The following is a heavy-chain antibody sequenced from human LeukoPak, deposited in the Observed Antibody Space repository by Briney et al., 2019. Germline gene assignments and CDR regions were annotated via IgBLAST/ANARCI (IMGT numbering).Heavy chain of an antibody. CDR2: IYYSGST. D-gene: IGHD5-24*01. V-gene: IGHV4-59*11. Sequence: PSETLSLTCTVSGGSISSHYWSWIRQPPGKGLEWIGYIYYSGSTNYNPSLKSRVTISVDTSKNQFSLKLSSMTAADTAVYYCATLRDGYTYWYFDLWGRGTLVTVSS. CDR3: ATLRDGYTYWYFDL. CDR1: GGSISSHY. J-gene: IGHJ2*01.